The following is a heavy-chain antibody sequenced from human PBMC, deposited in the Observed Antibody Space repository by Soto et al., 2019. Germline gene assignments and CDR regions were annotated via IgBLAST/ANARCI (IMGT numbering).Heavy chain of an antibody. D-gene: IGHD2-8*01. CDR1: GGSISSSSYY. V-gene: IGHV4-39*01. CDR3: ARAWGQFIVLMVYAIPPYFDY. J-gene: IGHJ4*02. CDR2: IYYSGST. Sequence: PSETLSLTCTVSGGSISSSSYYCGWIRQPPGKGLEWIGSIYYSGSTYYNPSLKSRVTISVDTSKNQFSLKLSSVTAADTAVYYCARAWGQFIVLMVYAIPPYFDYWGQGTLVTVSS.